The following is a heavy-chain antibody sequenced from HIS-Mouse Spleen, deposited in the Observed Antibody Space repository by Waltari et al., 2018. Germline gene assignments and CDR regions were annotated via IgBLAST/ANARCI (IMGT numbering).Heavy chain of an antibody. Sequence: QVQLQQWGAGLLKPSETLSLTCAVYGWSFSGYYWSWIRQPPGKGLEWIGEINHIGSNNYNPSLKSRVTISVDTSKNQFSLKLSSVTAADTAVYYCAGYNWNYGTDYWGQGTLVTVSS. CDR1: GWSFSGYY. D-gene: IGHD1-7*01. V-gene: IGHV4-34*01. CDR2: INHIGSN. CDR3: AGYNWNYGTDY. J-gene: IGHJ4*02.